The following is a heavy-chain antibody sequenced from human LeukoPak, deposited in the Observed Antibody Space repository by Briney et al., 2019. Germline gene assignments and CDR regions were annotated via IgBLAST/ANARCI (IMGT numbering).Heavy chain of an antibody. CDR2: ISGSGGST. Sequence: GGSLRLSCAASGFTFSSYAMSRVRQAPGKGLEWVSAISGSGGSTYYADSVKGRFTISRDNSKNTLYLQMNSLRAEDTAVYYCARDEWAGTVAYWGQGTLVTVSS. CDR1: GFTFSSYA. CDR3: ARDEWAGTVAY. V-gene: IGHV3-23*01. D-gene: IGHD6-19*01. J-gene: IGHJ4*02.